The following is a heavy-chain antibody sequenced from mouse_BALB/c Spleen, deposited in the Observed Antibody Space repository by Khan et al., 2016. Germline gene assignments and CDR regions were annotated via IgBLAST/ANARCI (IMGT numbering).Heavy chain of an antibody. V-gene: IGHV3-1*02. Sequence: VVLVEAGPDLVKPSQSLSLTCTVTGFSITSDYSWHWIRQFPGNKLEWMGYIHYSGSTNYNPSLKSRISITRDTSKNQFFLQLNSVTTEDTATFYCARNYYGGAPWFAYWGQGTLVTVSA. D-gene: IGHD1-1*01. CDR1: GFSITSDYS. CDR2: IHYSGST. CDR3: ARNYYGGAPWFAY. J-gene: IGHJ3*01.